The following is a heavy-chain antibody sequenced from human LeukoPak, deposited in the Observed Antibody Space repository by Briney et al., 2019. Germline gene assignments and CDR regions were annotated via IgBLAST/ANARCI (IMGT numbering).Heavy chain of an antibody. J-gene: IGHJ4*02. CDR1: GFTFSSYS. Sequence: PGGSLRLSCAASGFTFSSYSMNWVRQAPGKGLEWVSYISSSSSTIYYADSVKGRFTISRDNAKNSLYLQMNSLRAEDTAVYYCARGFGGGTSCYWGQGTLVTVSS. D-gene: IGHD2-2*01. CDR3: ARGFGGGTSCY. CDR2: ISSSSSTI. V-gene: IGHV3-48*01.